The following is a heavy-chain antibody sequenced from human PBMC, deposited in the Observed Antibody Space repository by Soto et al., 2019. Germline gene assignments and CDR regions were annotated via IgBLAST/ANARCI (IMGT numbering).Heavy chain of an antibody. V-gene: IGHV4-59*08. CDR3: ASHVTNYYMDV. Sequence: TSETLSLTCTVSGGSISSYYWSWIRQPPGKGLEWIGYIYYSGSTNYNPSLKSRVTISVDTSKNQFSLKLGSVTAADTAVYYCASHVTNYYMDVWGKGTTVTVSS. CDR1: GGSISSYY. CDR2: IYYSGST. D-gene: IGHD2-21*02. J-gene: IGHJ6*03.